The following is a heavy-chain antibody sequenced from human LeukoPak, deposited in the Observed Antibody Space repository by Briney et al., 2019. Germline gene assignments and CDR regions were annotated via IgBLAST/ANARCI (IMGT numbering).Heavy chain of an antibody. D-gene: IGHD5-24*01. Sequence: SETLSLTCTVSGGSISSSNFYWGWIRQPPGKGLEWIGSIYYGGSTYYNPSLKSRVTISVDPSKNQFSLTLSSVTAADTAVYYCARAGRDGYNRSYYYYYMDVWGKGTTVTVSS. CDR3: ARAGRDGYNRSYYYYYMDV. J-gene: IGHJ6*03. CDR1: GGSISSSNFY. V-gene: IGHV4-39*07. CDR2: IYYGGST.